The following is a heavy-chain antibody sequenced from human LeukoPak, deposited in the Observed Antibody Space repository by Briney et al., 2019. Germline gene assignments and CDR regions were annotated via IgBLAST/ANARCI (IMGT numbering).Heavy chain of an antibody. Sequence: SETLSLTCTVSGGSISSYYWSWIRQPPGKGLEWIGYIYYSGSTNYNPSLKSRVTISVDTSKNQFSLKLSSVTAADTAVYYCARATIFGGVGFDYWGQGTLVTVSS. CDR3: ARATIFGGVGFDY. V-gene: IGHV4-59*01. D-gene: IGHD3-3*01. J-gene: IGHJ4*02. CDR2: IYYSGST. CDR1: GGSISSYY.